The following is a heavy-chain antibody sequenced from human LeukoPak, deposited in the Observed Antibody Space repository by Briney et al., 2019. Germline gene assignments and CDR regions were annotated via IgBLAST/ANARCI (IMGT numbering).Heavy chain of an antibody. D-gene: IGHD3-3*01. CDR2: IYTSGST. CDR3: ARALHYYDFWSGDDAFDI. Sequence: SETLSLTCTVSGGSISSGSYYWSWIRQPAGKGLEWIGRIYTSGSTNYNPSLKSRVTISVDTSKNQFSLKLSSVTAADTAVYYCARALHYYDFWSGDDAFDIWGQGTMVTVSS. CDR1: GGSISSGSYY. J-gene: IGHJ3*02. V-gene: IGHV4-61*02.